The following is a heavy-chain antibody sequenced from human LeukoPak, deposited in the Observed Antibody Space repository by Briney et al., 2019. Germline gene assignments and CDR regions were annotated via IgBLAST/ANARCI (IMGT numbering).Heavy chain of an antibody. CDR3: ARTYYYDSSGYTYDDAFDI. D-gene: IGHD3-22*01. J-gene: IGHJ3*02. CDR2: IYYSGST. Sequence: SETLSLTCTVSGGSISSYYWSWIRQPPGKGLEWIGYIYYSGSTNYNPSLKSRVTISVDTSKNQFSLKLSSVTAADTAVYYCARTYYYDSSGYTYDDAFDIWGQGTVVTVSS. CDR1: GGSISSYY. V-gene: IGHV4-59*08.